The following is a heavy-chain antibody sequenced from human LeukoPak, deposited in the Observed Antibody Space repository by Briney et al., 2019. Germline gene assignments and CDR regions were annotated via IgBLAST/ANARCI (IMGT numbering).Heavy chain of an antibody. CDR1: GYTFNSYG. V-gene: IGHV1-18*01. CDR3: ARDKGTVATYYYYYMDV. D-gene: IGHD6-19*01. Sequence: ASVKVSCKASGYTFNSYGISWVRQAPGQGREWMGWISAHNGNTNYEEKVQGRVTMTTDTSTSTAYMELRSLRSDDTAVYYYARDKGTVATYYYYYMDVWGKGTTVTVSS. CDR2: ISAHNGNT. J-gene: IGHJ6*03.